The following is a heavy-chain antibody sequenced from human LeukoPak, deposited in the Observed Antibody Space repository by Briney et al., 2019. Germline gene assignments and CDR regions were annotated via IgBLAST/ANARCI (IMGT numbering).Heavy chain of an antibody. CDR3: ARGGGTAVGYQFYYMDV. CDR2: INPNSGGT. CDR1: GYTFTCYY. D-gene: IGHD6-19*01. V-gene: IGHV1-2*06. J-gene: IGHJ6*03. Sequence: ASVKVSCKASGYTFTCYYMHWVRQAPGQGLEWMGRINPNSGGTNYAQKFQGGVTMTRDTSITTAHMDLSRLKYDDTAVYYCARGGGTAVGYQFYYMDVWGKGTTVTVSS.